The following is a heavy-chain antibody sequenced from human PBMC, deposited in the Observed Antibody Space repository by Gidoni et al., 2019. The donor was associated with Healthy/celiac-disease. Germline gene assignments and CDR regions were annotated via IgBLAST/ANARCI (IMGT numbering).Heavy chain of an antibody. CDR1: GYTLTELS. J-gene: IGHJ5*02. CDR2: FDPEDGET. CDR3: ATSKLRFLEWLLPENWFDP. D-gene: IGHD3-3*01. Sequence: QVQLVQSGAEVKKPGASVQVSCKVSGYTLTELSMPWGRQAPGKGLEWMGGFDPEDGETIYAQKFQGRVTMTEDTSTDTAYMELSSLRSEDTAVYYCATSKLRFLEWLLPENWFDPWGQGTLVTVSS. V-gene: IGHV1-24*01.